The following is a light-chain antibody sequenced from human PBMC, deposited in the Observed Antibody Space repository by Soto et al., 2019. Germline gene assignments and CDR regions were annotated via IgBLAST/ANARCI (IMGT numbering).Light chain of an antibody. V-gene: IGKV1-39*01. CDR2: AAS. CDR1: QSIRIY. Sequence: DIQMTQSPSSLYASVGDRVTITCRASQSIRIYLNWYQQKPGKAPKLLIYAASSLQSGVPSRFRSSGYGTDVNLTISSLQPEDFATYYCQQRYNTPALTFGGGTKVEIK. J-gene: IGKJ4*02. CDR3: QQRYNTPALT.